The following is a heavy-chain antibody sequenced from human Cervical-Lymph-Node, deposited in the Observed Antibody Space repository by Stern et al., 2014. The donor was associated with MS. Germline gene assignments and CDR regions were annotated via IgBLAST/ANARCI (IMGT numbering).Heavy chain of an antibody. D-gene: IGHD6-19*01. V-gene: IGHV1-46*03. CDR2: IHPSGAGP. J-gene: IGHJ4*02. CDR3: TRSPGIAVAAPFYFFDY. CDR1: GYTFATYY. Sequence: QVQLVQPGAEVKTPGASVKVSREAPGYTFATYYIHWVRQAPGHGLDRMGTIHPSGAGPTYAQRFQDRVTMTGDTSTTTVYMELSSLRSEDTAVYYCTRSPGIAVAAPFYFFDYWGQGTLVTVSS.